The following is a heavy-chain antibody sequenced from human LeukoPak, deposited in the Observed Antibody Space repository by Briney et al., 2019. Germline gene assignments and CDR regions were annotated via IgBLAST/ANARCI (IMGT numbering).Heavy chain of an antibody. J-gene: IGHJ4*02. V-gene: IGHV3-23*01. CDR2: ISGSGGST. CDR3: APWRYSYGTYFDY. CDR1: GFTFSSYA. Sequence: GGSLRLSCAASGFTFSSYAMSWVRQAPGKGLEWVSAISGSGGSTYYADSVKGRFTISRDNSKNTLYLQMNSLRAEDTAVYYCAPWRYSYGTYFDYWGQGTLVTVSS. D-gene: IGHD5-18*01.